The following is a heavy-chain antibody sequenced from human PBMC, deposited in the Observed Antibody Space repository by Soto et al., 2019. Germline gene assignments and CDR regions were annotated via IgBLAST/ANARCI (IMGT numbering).Heavy chain of an antibody. CDR2: IKQDRSEK. CDR3: ARDGYYGSGSGYYYYYGMDV. V-gene: IGHV3-7*01. CDR1: GFTFSSYW. D-gene: IGHD3-10*01. Sequence: GGSLRLSCAASGFTFSSYWMSWVRQAPGKGLEWVANIKQDRSEKYYVDSVKGRFTISRDNAKNSLYLQMNSLRAEDTAVYYCARDGYYGSGSGYYYYYGMDVWGQGTTVTVSS. J-gene: IGHJ6*02.